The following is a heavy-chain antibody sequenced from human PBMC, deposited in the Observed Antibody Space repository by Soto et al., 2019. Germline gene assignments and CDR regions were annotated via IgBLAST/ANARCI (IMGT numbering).Heavy chain of an antibody. J-gene: IGHJ4*02. CDR1: GFTFSSYA. Sequence: GGSLRLSCAASGFTFSSYAMSWVRQAPGKGLEWVSAISGSGVSTYYADSVKGRFTISRDNSKNTLYLQMNSLRAEDTAVYYCAKSPGMYYYDSSGYYHYAYWGQGPLVTVSS. CDR3: AKSPGMYYYDSSGYYHYAY. D-gene: IGHD3-22*01. CDR2: ISGSGVST. V-gene: IGHV3-23*01.